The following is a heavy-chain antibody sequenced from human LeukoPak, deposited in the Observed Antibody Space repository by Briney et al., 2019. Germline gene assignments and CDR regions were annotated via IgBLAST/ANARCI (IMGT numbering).Heavy chain of an antibody. D-gene: IGHD3-22*01. CDR3: AKSDDSSGYYYGIVY. CDR1: GFTFSSYA. V-gene: IGHV3-23*01. CDR2: ISGSGGST. J-gene: IGHJ4*02. Sequence: PGGSLRLSCAASGFTFSSYAMKWVRQAPGKGLEWVSAISGSGGSTYYADSVKGRFTISRDNSKNTLYLQMNSLRAEDTAVYNCAKSDDSSGYYYGIVYWGQGTLVTVSS.